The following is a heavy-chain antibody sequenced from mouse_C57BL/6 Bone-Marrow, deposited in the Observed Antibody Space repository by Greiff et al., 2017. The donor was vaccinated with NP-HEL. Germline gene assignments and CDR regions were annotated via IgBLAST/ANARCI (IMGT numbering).Heavy chain of an antibody. CDR2: ISSGCGYT. J-gene: IGHJ4*01. CDR1: GFTFTSYC. V-gene: IGHV5-6*02. Sequence: EVKLMESGGDLVKPGGSVKLSCAASGFTFTSYCMSWVRQSPDKRLEWVASISSGCGYTYYPDSVKGRFTISRDNSKNTLYRQMSSLKSEDTAMYCCARRYCAMDDWGQGTSVTVSS. CDR3: ARRYCAMDD.